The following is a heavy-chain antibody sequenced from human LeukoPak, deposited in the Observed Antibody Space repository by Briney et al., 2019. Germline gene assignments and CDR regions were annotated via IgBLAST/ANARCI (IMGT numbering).Heavy chain of an antibody. Sequence: ASVKVSCKTSGYSITSHGISWVRQAPGQGLEWMGWISGYNGNTNYAQKFQGRVTMTTDASTRTAHMEVRGLRSDDTAVYYCARGGWTTGMDYWGQGTLVTVSS. CDR1: GYSITSHG. J-gene: IGHJ4*02. V-gene: IGHV1-18*01. CDR3: ARGGWTTGMDY. D-gene: IGHD1-14*01. CDR2: ISGYNGNT.